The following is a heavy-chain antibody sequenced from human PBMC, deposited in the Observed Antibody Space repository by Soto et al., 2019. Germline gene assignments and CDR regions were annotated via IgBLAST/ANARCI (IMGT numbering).Heavy chain of an antibody. Sequence: QMQLVQSGAEVKERGSSVKVSCKASGGTFSTYAITWVRQAPGQGLEWMGGIVPMFGIINLAQKFQGRVTINADDSMTTAYMEMTSLRSDDTAVYYCAREAGDHWGQGNLVTVSS. V-gene: IGHV1-69*01. CDR1: GGTFSTYA. CDR2: IVPMFGII. J-gene: IGHJ4*02. D-gene: IGHD3-10*01. CDR3: AREAGDH.